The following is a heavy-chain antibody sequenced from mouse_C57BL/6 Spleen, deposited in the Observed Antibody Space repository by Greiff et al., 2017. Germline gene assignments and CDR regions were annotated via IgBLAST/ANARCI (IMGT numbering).Heavy chain of an antibody. J-gene: IGHJ3*01. Sequence: QVHVKQSGAELVRPGTSVKVSCTASGYAFTHYLIEWVKQRPGQGLEWIGVINPGSGGTNYNEKFKGKATLTADKSSSTAYMQRSSLTSEDSAVSFCARSGLYDGYSTAWFAYWGQGTLVTVSA. D-gene: IGHD2-3*01. CDR1: GYAFTHYL. V-gene: IGHV1-54*01. CDR3: ARSGLYDGYSTAWFAY. CDR2: INPGSGGT.